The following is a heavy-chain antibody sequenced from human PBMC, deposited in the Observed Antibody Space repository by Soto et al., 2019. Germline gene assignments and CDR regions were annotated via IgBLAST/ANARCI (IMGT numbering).Heavy chain of an antibody. CDR3: ARLMHYSHSGGSSHSGFDM. CDR1: GYTFTDYF. D-gene: IGHD2-21*01. CDR2: INPYSGGA. V-gene: IGHV1-2*02. Sequence: ASVKVSCKASGYTFTDYFIHWVQQAPGQGLEWIGWINPYSGGADLSQKFQGRVTMTRDTSISTAYMEVSSLRSDDTAVFYCARLMHYSHSGGSSHSGFDMWGQGTLVTV. J-gene: IGHJ3*02.